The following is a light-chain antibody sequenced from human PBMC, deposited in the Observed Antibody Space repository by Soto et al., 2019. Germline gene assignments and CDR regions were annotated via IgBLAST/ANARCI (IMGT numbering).Light chain of an antibody. CDR1: ESMSNC. Sequence: DIQMTQSPSTLSASVGDRVTITCRASESMSNCLAWYQQKPGKAPKVLIYDSSSLQSGVPSRFSGSGSGTEFTLTISSLQPDDFATYYCQHYNSYSEAFGQGTKVDI. V-gene: IGKV1-5*01. CDR3: QHYNSYSEA. CDR2: DSS. J-gene: IGKJ1*01.